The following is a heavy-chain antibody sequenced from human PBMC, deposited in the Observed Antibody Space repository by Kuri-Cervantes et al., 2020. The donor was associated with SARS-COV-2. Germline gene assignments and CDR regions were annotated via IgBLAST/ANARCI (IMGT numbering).Heavy chain of an antibody. CDR2: SSYSGSA. CDR1: GGGINAYY. Sequence: GSLRLSCRVSGGGINAYYWSWIRQLPGKGLEWIGYSSYSGSAEDNPSLKSEVTISVDRSKNQFSLWLNSVTAADTTVYYCAGEGQRGIAEYYFTMDVWGQGTTVTVSS. D-gene: IGHD3-10*01. J-gene: IGHJ6*02. V-gene: IGHV4-59*13. CDR3: AGEGQRGIAEYYFTMDV.